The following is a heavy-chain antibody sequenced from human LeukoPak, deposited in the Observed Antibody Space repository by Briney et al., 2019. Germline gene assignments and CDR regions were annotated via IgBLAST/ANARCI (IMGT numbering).Heavy chain of an antibody. D-gene: IGHD5-12*01. J-gene: IGHJ6*02. Sequence: SETLSLTCTVSGGSISSSSYYWGWIRQPPGKGLAWIGSIYYSGSTYYNPSLKSRVTISVDTSKNQFSLKLSSVTAADTAVYYCARQEYSGYDTYGMDVWGQGTTVTVSS. CDR2: IYYSGST. CDR1: GGSISSSSYY. CDR3: ARQEYSGYDTYGMDV. V-gene: IGHV4-39*01.